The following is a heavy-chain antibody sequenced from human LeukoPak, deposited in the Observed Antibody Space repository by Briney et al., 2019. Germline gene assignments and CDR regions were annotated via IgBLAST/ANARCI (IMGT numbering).Heavy chain of an antibody. CDR1: GFTFSSYW. CDR2: INSDGSST. D-gene: IGHD6-19*01. J-gene: IGHJ4*02. V-gene: IGHV3-74*01. CDR3: AKVGFAVGIAVAGTLDY. Sequence: GGSLRLSCAASGFTFSSYWMHWVRQAPGKGLVWVSRINSDGSSTSYADSVKGRFTISRDNAKNTLYLQMNSLRAEDTAVYYCAKVGFAVGIAVAGTLDYWGQGTLVTVSS.